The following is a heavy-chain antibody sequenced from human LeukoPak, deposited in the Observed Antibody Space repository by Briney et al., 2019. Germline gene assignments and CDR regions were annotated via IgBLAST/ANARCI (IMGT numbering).Heavy chain of an antibody. CDR2: IYTSGST. V-gene: IGHV4-4*07. CDR1: GGSISCYY. Sequence: SETLSLTCTVSGGSISCYYWSWIRQPAGKGLEWIGRIYTSGSTNYNPSLKSRATMSVDTSKNQFSLKLSSVTAADTAVYYCARDQAYSSRPLDYWGQGTLVTVSS. D-gene: IGHD6-13*01. CDR3: ARDQAYSSRPLDY. J-gene: IGHJ4*02.